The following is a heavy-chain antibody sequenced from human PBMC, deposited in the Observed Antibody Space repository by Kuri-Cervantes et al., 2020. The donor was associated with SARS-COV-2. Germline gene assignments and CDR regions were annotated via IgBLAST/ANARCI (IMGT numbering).Heavy chain of an antibody. CDR1: GYTFTTHY. J-gene: IGHJ3*02. V-gene: IGHV1-46*01. CDR2: INPSGGGA. D-gene: IGHD2-15*01. Sequence: ASVKVFCKASGYTFTTHYLHWVRQAPGQGLEWMGLINPSGGGATSAQMFQDRVTMSRDTSTMSVYMEMSSLRAEDTAVYYCARAPGGYCSGGSCHDAFDIWGQGTMVTVSS. CDR3: ARAPGGYCSGGSCHDAFDI.